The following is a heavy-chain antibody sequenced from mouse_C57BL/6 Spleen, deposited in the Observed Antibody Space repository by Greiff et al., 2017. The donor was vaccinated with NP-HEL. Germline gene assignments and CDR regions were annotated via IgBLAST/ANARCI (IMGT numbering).Heavy chain of an antibody. V-gene: IGHV1-5*01. Sequence: VQLQQSGTVLARPGASVKMSCKTSGYTFTSYWMHWVKQRPGQGLEWIGAIYPGNSDTSYIQKFKGKAKLPAVTSASTAYLELSSLTKEDSAVYYCARGGVYYGSRGGFAYWGQGTLLTVSA. CDR2: IYPGNSDT. J-gene: IGHJ3*01. D-gene: IGHD1-1*01. CDR3: ARGGVYYGSRGGFAY. CDR1: GYTFTSYW.